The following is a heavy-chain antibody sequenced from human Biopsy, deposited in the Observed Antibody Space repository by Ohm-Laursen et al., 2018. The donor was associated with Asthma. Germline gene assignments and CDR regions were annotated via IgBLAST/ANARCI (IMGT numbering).Heavy chain of an antibody. CDR1: GYTFTSYY. V-gene: IGHV1-46*01. CDR2: LNPPTGDT. J-gene: IGHJ4*02. Sequence: GASVKASCKASGYTFTSYYIHWVRQAPGQGLEWVEKLNPPTGDTSYAQKFLGRVTVTRNTSTSTVYMELSSLRSEDTAVYYCALSQFDYWGQGTLLTVSS. CDR3: ALSQFDY.